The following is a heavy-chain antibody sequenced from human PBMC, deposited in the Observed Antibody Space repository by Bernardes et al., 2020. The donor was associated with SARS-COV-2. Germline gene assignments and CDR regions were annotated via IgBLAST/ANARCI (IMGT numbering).Heavy chain of an antibody. CDR1: GFIFSSYW. Sequence: GGSLRLSCAPSGFIFSSYWMHWVRQAPGKGLVWVSRINEDGTITNYADSVKGRFTISRDNAKNTLYLEMNSLRLDDTAVYYCTRDIGGAASYWGQGTLVTVSS. CDR2: INEDGTIT. V-gene: IGHV3-74*01. D-gene: IGHD3-10*01. J-gene: IGHJ4*02. CDR3: TRDIGGAASY.